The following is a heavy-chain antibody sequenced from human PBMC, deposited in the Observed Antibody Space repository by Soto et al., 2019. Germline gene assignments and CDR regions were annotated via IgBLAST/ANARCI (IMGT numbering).Heavy chain of an antibody. CDR3: AGGLYDFWSAYYFDY. V-gene: IGHV4-59*01. CDR2: IYYSGST. D-gene: IGHD3-3*01. CDR1: GGSISSYY. J-gene: IGHJ4*02. Sequence: PSQTLSLTCTVAGGSISSYYWSWSRQHPGKGLEWIGYIYYSGSTNYNPSLKSRVTISIDTSKNQFSLKLSSVTAADTAVFYCAGGLYDFWSAYYFDYWGQGTLVTVS.